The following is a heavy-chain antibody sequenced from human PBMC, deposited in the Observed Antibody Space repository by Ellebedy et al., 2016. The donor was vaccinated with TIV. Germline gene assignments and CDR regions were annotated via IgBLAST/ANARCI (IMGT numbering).Heavy chain of an antibody. CDR3: ARGGGGSYYYFDY. V-gene: IGHV1-2*02. D-gene: IGHD1-26*01. CDR2: INPNSGGT. J-gene: IGHJ4*02. Sequence: ASVKVSXXASGYTFTGYYMHWVRQAPGQGLEWMGWINPNSGGTNYAQKFQGRVTMTRDTSISTAYMELSRLRSEDTAVYYCARGGGGSYYYFDYWGQGTLVTVSS. CDR1: GYTFTGYY.